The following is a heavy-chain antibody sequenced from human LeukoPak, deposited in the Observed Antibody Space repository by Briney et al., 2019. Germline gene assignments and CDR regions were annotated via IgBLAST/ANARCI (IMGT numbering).Heavy chain of an antibody. CDR1: GYTFTSYG. J-gene: IGHJ4*02. CDR3: ARDPLYCGGDCYSDY. CDR2: ISAYNGNT. D-gene: IGHD2-21*02. V-gene: IGHV1-18*01. Sequence: ASVKVSCKASGYTFTSYGISWVRQAPGQGLEWMGWISAYNGNTNYAQKLQGRVTMTTDTSTSTAYMELRSLRSDDTAVYYCARDPLYCGGDCYSDYWGQGTLVTVPS.